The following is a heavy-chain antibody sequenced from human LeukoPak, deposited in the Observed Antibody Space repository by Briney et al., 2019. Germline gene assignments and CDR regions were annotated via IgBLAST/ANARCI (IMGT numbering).Heavy chain of an antibody. CDR3: ARRSGYTTGWFFDF. CDR1: GFSFTSYA. V-gene: IGHV3-23*01. J-gene: IGHJ4*02. D-gene: IGHD6-19*01. CDR2: ISGSGDNT. Sequence: QPVGSLRLSCAASGFSFTSYAMSWVRQAPGKGLEWVSSISGSGDNTYYAESVKGRFTISRDNSKNTLFLQMNSLRAEDTAVFFCARRSGYTTGWFFDFWGQGTLVTVSS.